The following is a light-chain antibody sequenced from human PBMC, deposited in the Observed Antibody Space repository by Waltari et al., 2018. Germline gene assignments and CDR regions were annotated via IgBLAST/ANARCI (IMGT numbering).Light chain of an antibody. J-gene: IGKJ1*01. Sequence: EIVMTQSPATLSVSPGERATLSCKASQSISTNLAWYQQKPGQAPQLRIYGASTRATGFPARVSGSGSGTEFTLTISSLQSEDFAVYYWQQYNNWPPWTFGQGTKVEIK. CDR1: QSISTN. CDR2: GAS. V-gene: IGKV3-15*01. CDR3: QQYNNWPPWT.